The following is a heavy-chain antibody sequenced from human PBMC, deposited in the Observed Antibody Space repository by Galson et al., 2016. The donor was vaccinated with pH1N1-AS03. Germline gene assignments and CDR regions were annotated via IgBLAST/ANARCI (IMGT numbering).Heavy chain of an antibody. D-gene: IGHD6-13*01. CDR2: ISVTGGST. CDR3: AKDRSSWPPGWGSVDS. V-gene: IGHV3-23*01. J-gene: IGHJ4*02. Sequence: SLRLSCATSGFTFSSYGMTWVRQAPGKGLEWVSSISVTGGSTYYADSVKGRFTISRDHSKSTLYLQMSSLRAEDTAVYYCAKDRSSWPPGWGSVDSWGQGTLVPVSS. CDR1: GFTFSSYG.